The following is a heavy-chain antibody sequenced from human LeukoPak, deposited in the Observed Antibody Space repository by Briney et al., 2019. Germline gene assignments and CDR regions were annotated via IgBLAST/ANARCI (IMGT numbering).Heavy chain of an antibody. D-gene: IGHD2-8*01. V-gene: IGHV3-66*01. CDR3: ARDGVWATFDY. Sequence: GGSLRLSCAASGFXVSDDYXSXXXQAPXXXXXXVXXIYSGGTTDYXDSVKGRFTISRDNSKNTLYLQMNSLRAEDTAVYYCARDGVWATFDYWGQRTLVTVSS. J-gene: IGHJ4*02. CDR1: GFXVSDDY. CDR2: IYSGGTT.